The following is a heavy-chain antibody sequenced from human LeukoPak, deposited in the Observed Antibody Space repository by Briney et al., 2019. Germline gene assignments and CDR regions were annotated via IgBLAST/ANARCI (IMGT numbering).Heavy chain of an antibody. CDR3: AKAGGRCSGGSCYFDY. J-gene: IGHJ4*02. Sequence: GGSLRLSCAASGFTFSNHGMNWVRQAPGKGLEWVSGISPSGDITYYADSVKGRFTISRDNSKNTLYLQMNSLRAEDTAVYYCAKAGGRCSGGSCYFDYWGQGTLVTVSS. CDR1: GFTFSNHG. V-gene: IGHV3-23*01. D-gene: IGHD2-15*01. CDR2: ISPSGDIT.